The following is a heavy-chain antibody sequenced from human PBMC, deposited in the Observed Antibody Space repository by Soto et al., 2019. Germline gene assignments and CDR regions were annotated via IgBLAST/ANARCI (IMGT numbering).Heavy chain of an antibody. J-gene: IGHJ6*02. CDR2: IIPILGIA. Sequence: SVKVSCKASGGTFSSYTISWVRQAPGQGLEWMGRIIPILGIANYAQKFQGRVTITADKSTSTAYMELSSLRSEDTAVYYCVRDYCGWPTSYYCYVMDVWGQGTTVTVSS. D-gene: IGHD2-21*01. CDR3: VRDYCGWPTSYYCYVMDV. V-gene: IGHV1-69*04. CDR1: GGTFSSYT.